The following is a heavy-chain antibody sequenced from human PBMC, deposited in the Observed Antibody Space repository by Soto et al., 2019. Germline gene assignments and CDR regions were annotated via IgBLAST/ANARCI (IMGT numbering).Heavy chain of an antibody. CDR2: INSGGNT. V-gene: IGHV3-66*01. CDR3: TTRQTYYDFWSGYWFYYYGMDV. Sequence: PGGSLRLSCAASGFGVSNNYMSWVRQAPGKGLEWVSAINSGGNTYYADSVKGRFTISRDNSKNTLYLQMNSLKTEDTAVYYCTTRQTYYDFWSGYWFYYYGMDVWGQGTTVTVSS. J-gene: IGHJ6*02. CDR1: GFGVSNNY. D-gene: IGHD3-3*01.